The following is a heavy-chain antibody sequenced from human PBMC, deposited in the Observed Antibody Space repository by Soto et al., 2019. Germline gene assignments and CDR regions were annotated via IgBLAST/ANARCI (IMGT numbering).Heavy chain of an antibody. CDR3: ARVCNGSGSTGYDMDV. CDR2: INPNSGGT. CDR1: GYTFTSYG. V-gene: IGHV1-2*04. Sequence: ASVKVSCKASGYTFTSYGISWVPQAPGQGLEWMGWINPNSGGTNHAQKFQGWVTMTRDTSISTAYMELSRLRSDDTAVYYCARVCNGSGSTGYDMDVWGQGTTVTFSS. J-gene: IGHJ6*02. D-gene: IGHD3-22*01.